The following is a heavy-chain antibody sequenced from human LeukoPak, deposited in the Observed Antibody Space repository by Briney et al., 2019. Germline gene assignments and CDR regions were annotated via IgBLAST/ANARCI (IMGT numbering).Heavy chain of an antibody. J-gene: IGHJ5*02. V-gene: IGHV4-34*01. D-gene: IGHD6-19*01. CDR1: GGSFSGYY. CDR3: ARGRGGAVAGRNWFDP. CDR2: INHSGST. Sequence: PSETLSLTCAVYGGSFSGYYWSWIRQPPGKGLEWIGEINHSGSTNYNPSLKSRVTISVDTSKNQFSLKLSSVTAADTAVYYCARGRGGAVAGRNWFDPWGQGTLVTVSS.